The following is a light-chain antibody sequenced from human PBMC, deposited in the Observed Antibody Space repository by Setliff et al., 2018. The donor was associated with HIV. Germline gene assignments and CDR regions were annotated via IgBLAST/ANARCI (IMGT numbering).Light chain of an antibody. CDR2: DVS. CDR3: SSYTNTPLYV. Sequence: QSALTQPRSVSGSPGQSVTISCTGTSSDVGGYNYVSWYQQHPGKAPKLMIYDVSNRPSGVSNRFSGSKSGNTASLIISGLQPEDEADYYCSSYTNTPLYVFGTGTKGTVL. CDR1: SSDVGGYNY. V-gene: IGLV2-14*03. J-gene: IGLJ1*01.